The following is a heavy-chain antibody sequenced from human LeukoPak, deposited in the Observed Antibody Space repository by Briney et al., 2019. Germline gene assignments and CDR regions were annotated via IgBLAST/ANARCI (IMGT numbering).Heavy chain of an antibody. Sequence: SETLSLTCTVSGGSISSGGYYWSWIRQQPGKGLEWIGYIYYSGSTYYHPSLKSRVTISVDTSKNQFSLKLSSVTAADTAVYYCARIGFPAGDYDSSGYAKGSDAFDICGQGTMVTVSS. CDR1: GGSISSGGYY. J-gene: IGHJ3*02. CDR3: ARIGFPAGDYDSSGYAKGSDAFDI. CDR2: IYYSGST. V-gene: IGHV4-31*03. D-gene: IGHD3-22*01.